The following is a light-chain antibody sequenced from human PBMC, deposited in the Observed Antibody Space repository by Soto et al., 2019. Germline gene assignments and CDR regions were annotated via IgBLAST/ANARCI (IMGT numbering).Light chain of an antibody. J-gene: IGLJ2*01. V-gene: IGLV1-51*01. CDR1: SSNIGNNF. CDR2: DNN. Sequence: QSVLTQPPSVSAAPGQKVTISCSGSSSNIGNNFVSWYQQLPGTAPKLLIYDNNNRPSRVPDRFSGSTSGTSATLGITELQTGDEADYYCGTWDSSLSAVVFGGGTKLTVL. CDR3: GTWDSSLSAVV.